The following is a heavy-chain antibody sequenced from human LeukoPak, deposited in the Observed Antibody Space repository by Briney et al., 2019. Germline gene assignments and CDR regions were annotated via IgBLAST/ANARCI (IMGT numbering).Heavy chain of an antibody. V-gene: IGHV3-7*03. CDR2: ISPSGTET. Sequence: GGSLRLSCAASGFSLSTYWVTWVRQAPGTGLGWVANISPSGTETYYVEPVTGRFTISRDNSKNTVYLQLDSLRVEDTAVYYCGKTTVGYSSGRYPGWPVDYWGQGALVTVSS. J-gene: IGHJ4*02. D-gene: IGHD2-15*01. CDR3: GKTTVGYSSGRYPGWPVDY. CDR1: GFSLSTYW.